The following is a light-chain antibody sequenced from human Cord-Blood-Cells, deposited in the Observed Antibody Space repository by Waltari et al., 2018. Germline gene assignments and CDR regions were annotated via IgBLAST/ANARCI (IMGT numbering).Light chain of an antibody. V-gene: IGKV3-15*01. CDR2: GAS. Sequence: DIVMTQSPATLSVSPGERATLSCRASQSVSSNLAWYQQKPGQAPRLLIYGASTRATGIPARFRGSGSGTEFTLTISSLQSEDFAVYYCQQYNNWPPLTFGGGTKVEIK. CDR1: QSVSSN. J-gene: IGKJ4*01. CDR3: QQYNNWPPLT.